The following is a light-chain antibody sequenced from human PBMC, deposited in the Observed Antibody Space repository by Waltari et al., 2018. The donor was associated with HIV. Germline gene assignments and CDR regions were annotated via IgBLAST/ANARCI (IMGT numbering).Light chain of an antibody. CDR2: DAS. V-gene: IGKV3-15*01. J-gene: IGKJ2*01. CDR3: QQYNNLPPGYT. Sequence: EIVMTQSPATLFMSPGERATFFCRASQSVSSNLAWYQQKFGQAPRLLIYDASTRATGIPARVSGSGSGTEFTLTISSLQSEDFAVYYCQQYNNLPPGYTFGQGTKLEIK. CDR1: QSVSSN.